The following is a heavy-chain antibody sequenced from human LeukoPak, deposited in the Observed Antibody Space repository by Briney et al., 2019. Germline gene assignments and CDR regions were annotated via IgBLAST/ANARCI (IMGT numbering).Heavy chain of an antibody. CDR2: ISSSSSDI. V-gene: IGHV3-21*01. CDR3: ATGYTSGTRIDY. CDR1: GFTFSAFS. Sequence: KAGGSLRLSCAASGFTFSAFSMNWVRQAPGKGLEWVSAISSSSSDIYYTDSVKGGFTISRDNANNFLYLQVSSLRAEDTAVYYCATGYTSGTRIDYWGQGTLVSVSS. D-gene: IGHD6-19*01. J-gene: IGHJ4*02.